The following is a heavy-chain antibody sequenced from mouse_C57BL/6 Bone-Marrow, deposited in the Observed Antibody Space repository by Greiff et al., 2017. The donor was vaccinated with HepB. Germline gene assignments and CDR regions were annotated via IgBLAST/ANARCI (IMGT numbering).Heavy chain of an antibody. D-gene: IGHD3-1*01. CDR1: GYTFTSYW. CDR2: IHPNSGST. CDR3: ARSGNYFDY. J-gene: IGHJ2*01. Sequence: VQLQQPGAELVKPGASVTLSCKASGYTFTSYWMHWVKQRPGQGLEWIGMIHPNSGSTNYNEKFKSKATLTVDKSSSTAYMHLSSLTSEDSAVYYCARSGNYFDYWGQGTTLTVAS. V-gene: IGHV1-64*01.